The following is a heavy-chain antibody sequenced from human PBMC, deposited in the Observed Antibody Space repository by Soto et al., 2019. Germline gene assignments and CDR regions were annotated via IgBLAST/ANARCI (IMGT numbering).Heavy chain of an antibody. CDR2: INHSGST. Sequence: PSETLSLTCAVYCGSFIGYYWSWIRQPPGKGLGWIGEINHSGSTNYNPSLKSRVIISVDTSKNQFSLKLSSVTAADTAVYYCARRKAAAGTFLSFYYYGMDVWGRGTTVTVSS. V-gene: IGHV4-34*01. CDR3: ARRKAAAGTFLSFYYYGMDV. D-gene: IGHD6-13*01. CDR1: CGSFIGYY. J-gene: IGHJ6*02.